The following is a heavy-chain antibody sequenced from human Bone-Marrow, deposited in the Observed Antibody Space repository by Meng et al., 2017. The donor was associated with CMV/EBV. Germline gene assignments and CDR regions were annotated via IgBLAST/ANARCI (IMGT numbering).Heavy chain of an antibody. D-gene: IGHD2-2*01. V-gene: IGHV4-39*07. CDR1: GGSISSSSYY. Sequence: SETLSLTCTVSGGSISSSSYYWGWIRQPPGKGLEWIGSIYYSGSTYYNPSLKSRVTISVDTSKNQFSLKLSSVTAADTAVYYCARDSSTSSRRAGYYYGMDVWGQGTTVTVSS. J-gene: IGHJ6*02. CDR3: ARDSSTSSRRAGYYYGMDV. CDR2: IYYSGST.